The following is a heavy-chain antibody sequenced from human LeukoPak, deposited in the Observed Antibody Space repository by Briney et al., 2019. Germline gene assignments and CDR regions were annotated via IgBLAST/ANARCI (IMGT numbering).Heavy chain of an antibody. V-gene: IGHV4-59*01. CDR3: AREPTSGWYDY. CDR2: IYDNGNT. D-gene: IGHD6-19*01. J-gene: IGHJ4*02. CDR1: GGSFRSYY. Sequence: SETLSLTCTVSGGSFRSYYWSWIRQPPGKGLEWIGYIYDNGNTNYNPSFKSRVTISVDTSKNQFSLKLSSVTAADTAVYYCAREPTSGWYDYWGQGTLVTVSS.